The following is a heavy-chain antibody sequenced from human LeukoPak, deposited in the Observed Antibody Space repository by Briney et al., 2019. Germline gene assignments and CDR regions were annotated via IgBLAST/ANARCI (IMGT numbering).Heavy chain of an antibody. Sequence: SETLSLTCTVSGGSIRGSSYYWGWISQPPGKGLEWIGSIYYSGSTYCNPSLKSRVTISVDTSKNQFSLKVTSVTAADTAVYYCARVFDSSGYPGYWGQGTLVTVS. CDR1: GGSIRGSSYY. J-gene: IGHJ4*02. CDR3: ARVFDSSGYPGY. V-gene: IGHV4-39*01. D-gene: IGHD3-22*01. CDR2: IYYSGST.